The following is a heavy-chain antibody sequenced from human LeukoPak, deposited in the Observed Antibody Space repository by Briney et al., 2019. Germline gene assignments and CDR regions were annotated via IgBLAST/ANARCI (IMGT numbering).Heavy chain of an antibody. J-gene: IGHJ4*02. D-gene: IGHD6-6*01. CDR2: ISGSGGST. CDR3: AKVCLAARRCYYFDY. Sequence: QAGGSLRLSCAASGFTFSSYAMSWVRQAPGKGLEWVSAISGSGGSTYYADSVKGRFTISRDNSKNTLYLQMNSLRAEDTAVYYCAKVCLAARRCYYFDYWGQGTLVTVSS. V-gene: IGHV3-23*01. CDR1: GFTFSSYA.